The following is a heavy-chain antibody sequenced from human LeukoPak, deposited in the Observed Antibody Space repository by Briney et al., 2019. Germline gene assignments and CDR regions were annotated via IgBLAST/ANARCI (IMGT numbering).Heavy chain of an antibody. CDR3: ARRGCNGGSCYGY. Sequence: GESLKISCKGSEYRFTSYWIGWVRQMPGKGLEWMGIIYPGDSDTKYSPSFQGQVTISADKSISTAYLQWSSLEASDTAMYYCARRGCNGGSCYGYWGQGTLVTVSS. CDR2: IYPGDSDT. D-gene: IGHD2-15*01. V-gene: IGHV5-51*01. CDR1: EYRFTSYW. J-gene: IGHJ4*02.